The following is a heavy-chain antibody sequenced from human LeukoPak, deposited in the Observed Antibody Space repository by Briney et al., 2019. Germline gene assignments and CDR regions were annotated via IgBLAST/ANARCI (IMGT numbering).Heavy chain of an antibody. Sequence: PGRSLRLSCAASGFTFSSYAMHWVRQAPGKGLEWVAVISYDGSNKYYADSVKGRFTISRDNSKNTLYLQMNSLRAEDTAVYYCARDSGGWYRPSYYFDYWGQGTLVTASS. CDR1: GFTFSSYA. V-gene: IGHV3-30-3*01. CDR2: ISYDGSNK. J-gene: IGHJ4*02. D-gene: IGHD6-19*01. CDR3: ARDSGGWYRPSYYFDY.